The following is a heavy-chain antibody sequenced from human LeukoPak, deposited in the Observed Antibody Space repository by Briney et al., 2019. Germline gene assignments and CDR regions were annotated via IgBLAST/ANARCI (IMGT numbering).Heavy chain of an antibody. D-gene: IGHD3-16*01. CDR2: FYNSVSS. CDR3: TRGAGWLIDY. Sequence: SETLSLTCTVSGGSISDYYRGWIRQPPGKGLEWIGYFYNSVSSTYNPSLKSRVTISVDTSKEQFSLKVNSVTAADTAVYYCTRGAGWLIDYWGQGILVTVSS. V-gene: IGHV4-59*01. J-gene: IGHJ4*02. CDR1: GGSISDYY.